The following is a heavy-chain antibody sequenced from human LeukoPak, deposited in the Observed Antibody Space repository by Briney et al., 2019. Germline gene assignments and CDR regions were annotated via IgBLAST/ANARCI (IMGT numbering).Heavy chain of an antibody. J-gene: IGHJ4*02. CDR1: GFTFSSYS. Sequence: GGSLRLSCAASGFTFSSYSMNWVRQAPGKGVEGVSSISSSSSYIYYADSVKGRFTISRDNAKNSLYLQMNSLRAEDTAVYYCARVGRATYYYDSSGYSFDYWGQGTLVTVSS. CDR2: ISSSSSYI. CDR3: ARVGRATYYYDSSGYSFDY. D-gene: IGHD3-22*01. V-gene: IGHV3-21*01.